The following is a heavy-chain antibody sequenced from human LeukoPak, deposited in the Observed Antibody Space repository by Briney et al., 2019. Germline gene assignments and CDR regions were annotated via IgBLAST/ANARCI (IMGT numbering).Heavy chain of an antibody. J-gene: IGHJ4*02. V-gene: IGHV3-23*01. CDR3: AKGKEGLLFIDY. CDR2: ISGSADST. Sequence: PGGSLRLSCAVSGFAFSSYAMSWVRQAPGKGLEWVSTISGSADSTHDADSVRGRFAISRDNSKNTLYLQMNSLRAEDTAVYYCAKGKEGLLFIDYWGRGTLVTVSS. D-gene: IGHD3-10*01. CDR1: GFAFSSYA.